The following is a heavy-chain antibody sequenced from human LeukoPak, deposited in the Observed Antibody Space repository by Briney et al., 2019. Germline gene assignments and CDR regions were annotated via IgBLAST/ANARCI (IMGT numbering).Heavy chain of an antibody. Sequence: PGGSLRPSCAASDFTFSSYAMSWVRQAPGKGLEWVSAISSSGGSTYYAGSVKGRFTISRDNSMNTLYLQMNRLRAEDTAVYYCAKGGCSSTSCSLGHWGQGTLVTVSS. CDR1: DFTFSSYA. D-gene: IGHD2-2*01. J-gene: IGHJ4*02. CDR3: AKGGCSSTSCSLGH. V-gene: IGHV3-23*01. CDR2: ISSSGGST.